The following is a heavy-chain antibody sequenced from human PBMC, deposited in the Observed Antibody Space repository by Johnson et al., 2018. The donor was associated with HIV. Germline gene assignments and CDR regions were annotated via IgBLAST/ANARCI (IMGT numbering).Heavy chain of an antibody. V-gene: IGHV3-7*01. CDR2: IKQDGSEK. CDR1: GFTVSSYW. Sequence: EKLVESGGGLVQPGGSLRLSCAASGFTVSSYWMSWVRQAPGKGLEWVANIKQDGSEKYYVDSVKGRFTISRDNAKNSLYLQMNSLRADDTAVYYCASLSDDAFDFWGQGTMVTVSS. J-gene: IGHJ3*01. CDR3: ASLSDDAFDF.